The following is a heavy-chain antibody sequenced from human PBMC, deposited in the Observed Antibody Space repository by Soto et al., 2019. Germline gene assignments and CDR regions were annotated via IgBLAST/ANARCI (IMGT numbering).Heavy chain of an antibody. D-gene: IGHD3-22*01. J-gene: IGHJ4*02. Sequence: PGESLKISCKGSGYSFTSYWIGWVRQMPGKGLEWMGIIYPGDSQTYYSPSFRGHVTISVTKSITTVFLQWSSLRASDTAMYYCARQIYDSDTGPNFQYYFDSWGQGTPVTVSS. CDR1: GYSFTSYW. CDR2: IYPGDSQT. V-gene: IGHV5-51*01. CDR3: ARQIYDSDTGPNFQYYFDS.